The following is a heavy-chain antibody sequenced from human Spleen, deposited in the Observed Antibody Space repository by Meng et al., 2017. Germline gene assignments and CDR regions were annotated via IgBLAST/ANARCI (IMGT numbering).Heavy chain of an antibody. J-gene: IGHJ5*02. V-gene: IGHV1-18*01. CDR2: ISAHNGNT. D-gene: IGHD1-26*01. CDR1: GYTFSNYG. Sequence: ASVKVSCKASGYTFSNYGITWVRQAPGQSLEWMGWISAHNGNTNYAQKFQDRVTMTTDTSTNTAFMELRSLRSDDTAVYYCARDVGGSYYLDYWFDPWGQGTQVTVSS. CDR3: ARDVGGSYYLDYWFDP.